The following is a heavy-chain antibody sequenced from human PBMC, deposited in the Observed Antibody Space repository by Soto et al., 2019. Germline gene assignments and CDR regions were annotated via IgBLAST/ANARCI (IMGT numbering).Heavy chain of an antibody. D-gene: IGHD3-3*01. J-gene: IGHJ4*02. V-gene: IGHV3-23*01. CDR1: GGSISSSSYY. CDR2: ISGNGGST. CDR3: AKRLRFLGYPSRTANDDY. Sequence: ETLSLTCTVSGGSISSSSYYWGWIRQPPGKGLEWVSAISGNGGSTYYADSVKGRFTISRDNSKNTLYLQMNSLRAEDTVVYYCAKRLRFLGYPSRTANDDYWGQGTLVTVSS.